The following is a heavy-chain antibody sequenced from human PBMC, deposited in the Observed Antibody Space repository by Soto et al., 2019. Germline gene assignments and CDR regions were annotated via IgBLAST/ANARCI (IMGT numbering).Heavy chain of an antibody. J-gene: IGHJ4*02. Sequence: ASVKVSCKVSGYTLTELSMHWVRQAPGKGLEWMGGFDPENGETIYAQKFQGRVTMTEDTSTDTANMERGGLRSEDTAVYYCARFLVGATTGFDYWGQGTLVTVSS. CDR2: FDPENGET. CDR1: GYTLTELS. CDR3: ARFLVGATTGFDY. D-gene: IGHD1-26*01. V-gene: IGHV1-24*01.